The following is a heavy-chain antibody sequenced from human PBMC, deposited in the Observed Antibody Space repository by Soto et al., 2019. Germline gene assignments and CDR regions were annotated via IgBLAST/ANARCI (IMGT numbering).Heavy chain of an antibody. V-gene: IGHV3-48*03. CDR2: ISSSGSTI. D-gene: IGHD6-13*01. Sequence: PGGSLRLSCAASGFTFSSYEMNWARQAPGKGLEWVSYISSSGSTIYYADSVKGRFTISRDNAKNSLYLQMNSLRAEDTAVYYCARGSSWYSDAFDIWGQGTMVTVSS. CDR1: GFTFSSYE. J-gene: IGHJ3*02. CDR3: ARGSSWYSDAFDI.